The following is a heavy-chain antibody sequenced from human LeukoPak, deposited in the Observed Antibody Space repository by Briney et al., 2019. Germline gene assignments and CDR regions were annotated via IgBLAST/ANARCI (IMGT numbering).Heavy chain of an antibody. CDR1: GYTLTELS. J-gene: IGHJ4*02. CDR3: ATRSGTIFGVVIPFDY. CDR2: FDPEDGET. V-gene: IGHV1-24*01. D-gene: IGHD3-3*01. Sequence: ASVKVSYKVSGYTLTELSMHWVRQAPGKGLEWMGGFDPEDGETIYAQKFQGRVTMTEDTSTDTAYMELSSLRSEDTAVYYCATRSGTIFGVVIPFDYWGQGTLVTVSS.